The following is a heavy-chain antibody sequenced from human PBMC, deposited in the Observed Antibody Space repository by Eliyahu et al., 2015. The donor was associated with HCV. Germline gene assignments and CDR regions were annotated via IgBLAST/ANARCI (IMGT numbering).Heavy chain of an antibody. CDR2: IRSTSVTT. CDR3: VRGPPGGMTARTFDY. V-gene: IGHV3-48*01. J-gene: IGHJ4*02. Sequence: PGKGLEWVSYIRSTSVTTYYADSVNGRFTISRDNAKNSLYLQMNSLRVEDTAVYFCVRGPPGGMTARTFDYWGQGTLVTVSS. D-gene: IGHD2-21*02.